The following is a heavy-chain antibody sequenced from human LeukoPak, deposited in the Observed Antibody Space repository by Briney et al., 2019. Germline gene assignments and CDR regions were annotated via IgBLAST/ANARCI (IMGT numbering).Heavy chain of an antibody. V-gene: IGHV6-1*01. Sequence: SQTLSLTCAISGDSVSSNSAAWNWIRQSPSRGLEWLGRTYYRSKWYNDYAVSVKSRITINPDTSKNQFSLQLNSVTPEDTAVYYCARSAIQLWSQGGYYYYYMDVWGKGTTVTVSS. D-gene: IGHD5-18*01. CDR2: TYYRSKWYN. CDR3: ARSAIQLWSQGGYYYYYMDV. CDR1: GDSVSSNSAA. J-gene: IGHJ6*03.